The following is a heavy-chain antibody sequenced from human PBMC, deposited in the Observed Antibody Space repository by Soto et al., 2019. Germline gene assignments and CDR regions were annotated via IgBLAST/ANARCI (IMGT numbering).Heavy chain of an antibody. D-gene: IGHD3-10*01. CDR3: ARDRGDYGSGNYYNRIDF. CDR1: GGIFSTYA. V-gene: IGHV1-69*01. Sequence: QVQLVQSGAEVKKPGSSVKVSCKASGGIFSTYAISWLRQAPGQGLEWMGGIIPLFGTPNYAQRFQGRVNITADESTSTAYMELSRLRSEDTAVYYCARDRGDYGSGNYYNRIDFWGQGTLVTVSS. J-gene: IGHJ4*02. CDR2: IIPLFGTP.